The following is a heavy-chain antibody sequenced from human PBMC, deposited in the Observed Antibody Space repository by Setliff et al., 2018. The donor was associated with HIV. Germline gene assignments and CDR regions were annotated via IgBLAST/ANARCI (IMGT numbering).Heavy chain of an antibody. CDR1: GGTFTSYG. Sequence: SVKVSCKASGGTFTSYGINWVRQAPGQGLEWMGGITPIFGTTKNAQKFQERVTITADESTSTAYMELSSLRSDDTAIYYCTRSTIYCGGDWGCYMDVWGKGTTVTVSS. CDR3: TRSTIYCGGDWGCYMDV. V-gene: IGHV1-69*13. D-gene: IGHD2-21*02. CDR2: ITPIFGTT. J-gene: IGHJ6*03.